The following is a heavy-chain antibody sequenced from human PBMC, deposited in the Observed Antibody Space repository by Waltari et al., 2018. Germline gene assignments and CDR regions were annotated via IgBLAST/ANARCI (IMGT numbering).Heavy chain of an antibody. Sequence: QIHLVQSGPETQKPGASVKVSCKTSGYSFTTYVISWVRQAPGQGLEWVGWLSPFSGQQHYAQKFQDRVAMTADTAAATAYMELKSLRSDDTAFYYCATSYSWNGLEYWGHGTLVTVFS. CDR1: GYSFTTYV. D-gene: IGHD1-26*01. CDR3: ATSYSWNGLEY. V-gene: IGHV1-18*01. CDR2: LSPFSGQQ. J-gene: IGHJ4*01.